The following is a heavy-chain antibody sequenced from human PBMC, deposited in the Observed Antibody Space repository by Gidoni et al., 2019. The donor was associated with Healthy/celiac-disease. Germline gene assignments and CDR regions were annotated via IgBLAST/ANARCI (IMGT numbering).Heavy chain of an antibody. D-gene: IGHD2-2*01. Sequence: QVQLVESGGGVVQPGRSLRLSCAASGFTFSSYGLHWVRQAPGKGLEWVAVISYDGSNKYYADSVKGRFTISRDNSKNTLYLQMNSLRAEDTAVYYCAKDRGWVSSTSCYGICYYYGMDVWGQGTTVTVSS. CDR3: AKDRGWVSSTSCYGICYYYGMDV. CDR1: GFTFSSYG. J-gene: IGHJ6*02. V-gene: IGHV3-30*18. CDR2: ISYDGSNK.